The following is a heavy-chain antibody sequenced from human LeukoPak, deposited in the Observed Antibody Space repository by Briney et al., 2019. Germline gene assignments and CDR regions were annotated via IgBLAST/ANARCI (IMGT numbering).Heavy chain of an antibody. CDR1: GFTFSSYG. Sequence: PGGSLRLSCAASGFTFSSYGMHWVRQAPGKGLEWVAVISYDGSNKYCADSVQGRFTISRDNSKNTLYLQMNSLRAEDTAVYYCAKGETSTVTWGQGTLVTVS. D-gene: IGHD4-17*01. CDR3: AKGETSTVT. V-gene: IGHV3-30*18. J-gene: IGHJ4*02. CDR2: ISYDGSNK.